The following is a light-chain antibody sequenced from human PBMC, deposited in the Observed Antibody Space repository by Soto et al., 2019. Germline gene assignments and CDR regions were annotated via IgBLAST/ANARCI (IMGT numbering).Light chain of an antibody. Sequence: EIVLTQSPATLSVSPGERASLSCRASQTISTKLVWYQQKPGQAPRLLIYGASTRATGIPDRFSGSGSGTEFTLTISSLQSEDFAIYYCQQYSNWPPITFGQGTRLEIK. CDR3: QQYSNWPPIT. CDR1: QTISTK. J-gene: IGKJ5*01. CDR2: GAS. V-gene: IGKV3-15*01.